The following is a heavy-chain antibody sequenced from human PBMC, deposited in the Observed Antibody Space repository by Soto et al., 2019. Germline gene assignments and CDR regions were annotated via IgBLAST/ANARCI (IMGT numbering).Heavy chain of an antibody. CDR1: GFSFTAYI. V-gene: IGHV3-23*01. CDR3: AKGGWLDD. CDR2: ISVSGDKT. Sequence: EVHLLESGGDLVQPGGSLRLSCAASGFSFTAYIMSWFRQAPGQGLEWVSAISVSGDKTYYADSVKSQLTISRDDAKNTLYLQLNSLRVDDTAIYYCAKGGWLDDCGQGTLVTVSS. J-gene: IGHJ4*02. D-gene: IGHD5-12*01.